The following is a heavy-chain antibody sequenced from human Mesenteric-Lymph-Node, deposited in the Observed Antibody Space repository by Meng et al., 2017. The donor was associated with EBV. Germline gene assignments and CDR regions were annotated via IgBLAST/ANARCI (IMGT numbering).Heavy chain of an antibody. CDR2: IYWDGDD. CDR3: VHTPTRTYFLGDY. Sequence: TLKASRPPLVKPTETLTLTCPFSAFSLSTIGGVAWIRQHPGKALEWLALIYWDGDDRYSPSLKSRLTITKDTSKNQVVLTMTNMAPVDTATYYCVHTPTRTYFLGDYWGQGILVTVSS. J-gene: IGHJ4*02. CDR1: AFSLSTIGG. D-gene: IGHD1-26*01. V-gene: IGHV2-5*02.